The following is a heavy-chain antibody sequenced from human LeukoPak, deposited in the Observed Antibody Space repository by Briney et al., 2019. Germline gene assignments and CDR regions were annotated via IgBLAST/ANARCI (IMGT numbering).Heavy chain of an antibody. J-gene: IGHJ4*02. V-gene: IGHV1-46*01. CDR1: GYIFTNYY. CDR3: ARDHGSAYYRAPRH. D-gene: IGHD3-10*01. CDR2: INPSGGST. Sequence: VASVKVSCKASGYIFTNYYMHWVRQAPGQGLEWMGTINPSGGSTTYAQKFQGRVTMTRDTSTSTVHMELSSLRSEDTAVYYCARDHGSAYYRAPRHWGQGTLVTVSS.